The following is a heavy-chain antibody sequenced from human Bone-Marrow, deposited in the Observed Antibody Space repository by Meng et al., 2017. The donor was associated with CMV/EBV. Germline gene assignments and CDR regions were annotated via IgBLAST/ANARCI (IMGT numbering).Heavy chain of an antibody. CDR1: GGSISSYY. D-gene: IGHD6-19*01. V-gene: IGHV4-59*01. Sequence: SETLSLTCTVSGGSISSYYWSWIRQPPGKGLEWIGYIYYSGSTNYNPSLKSRVTISVDTSKNQFSLKLSSVTAADTAVYYCARVSWQWLGWGSVWGQGTTVTASS. CDR2: IYYSGST. CDR3: ARVSWQWLGWGSV. J-gene: IGHJ6*02.